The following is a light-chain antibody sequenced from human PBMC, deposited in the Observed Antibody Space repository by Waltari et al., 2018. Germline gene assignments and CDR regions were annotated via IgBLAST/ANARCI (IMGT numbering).Light chain of an antibody. V-gene: IGKV3-20*01. CDR1: QSVSRT. CDR3: QKYGTLPAT. CDR2: DAS. Sequence: EIVLTQSPGTLSLSPGDRATLSCRASQSVSRTLAWYQQKPGQAPRLLIYDASSRATGIPDRFGGSGSGTDFSRTISRLEPEDFAVYYCQKYGTLPATFGQGTKVEIK. J-gene: IGKJ1*01.